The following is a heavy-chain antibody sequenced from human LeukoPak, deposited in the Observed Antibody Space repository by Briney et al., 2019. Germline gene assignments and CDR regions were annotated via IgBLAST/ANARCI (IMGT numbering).Heavy chain of an antibody. CDR2: INPNSGGT. D-gene: IGHD3-22*01. CDR1: GYTFTGYY. CDR3: ARLVVITQYYFDS. J-gene: IGHJ4*02. Sequence: ASVKVSCKASGYTFTGYYMHWVRQAPRQGLEWMGRINPNSGGTNYAQKFQGRVTMTRDTSISTAYMELSRLRSDDTAVYYCARLVVITQYYFDSWGQGTLVTVSS. V-gene: IGHV1-2*06.